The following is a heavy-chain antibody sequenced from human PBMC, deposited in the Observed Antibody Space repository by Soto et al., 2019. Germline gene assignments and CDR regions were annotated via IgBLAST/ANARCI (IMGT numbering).Heavy chain of an antibody. CDR2: ISSSGSTI. Sequence: GGSLRLSCAASGFTFSDYYMSWIRQAPGKGLEWVSYISSSGSTIYYADSVKGRFTISRDNAKNSLYLQMNSLRAEDTAVYYCARALRYGSGSYYRDIYYFDYWGQGTLVTVSS. J-gene: IGHJ4*02. CDR1: GFTFSDYY. D-gene: IGHD3-10*01. CDR3: ARALRYGSGSYYRDIYYFDY. V-gene: IGHV3-11*01.